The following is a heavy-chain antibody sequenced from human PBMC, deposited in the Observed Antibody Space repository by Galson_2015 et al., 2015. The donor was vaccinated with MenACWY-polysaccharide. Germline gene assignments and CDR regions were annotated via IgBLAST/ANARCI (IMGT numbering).Heavy chain of an antibody. CDR1: GFTFSSYA. V-gene: IGHV3-23*01. Sequence: SLRLSCAASGFTFSSYAMSWVRQAPGKGLEWVSAISDSGGVTFYADSVKGRFTISRDNSKNMLYLQMNSLRAEDTAVYYCAKAHIAARPDRRMVYFDYMDVWGKGTTVTVSS. J-gene: IGHJ6*03. D-gene: IGHD6-6*01. CDR3: AKAHIAARPDRRMVYFDYMDV. CDR2: ISDSGGVT.